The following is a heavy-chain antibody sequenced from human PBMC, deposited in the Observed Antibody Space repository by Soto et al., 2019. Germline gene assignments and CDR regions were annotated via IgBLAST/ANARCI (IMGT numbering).Heavy chain of an antibody. CDR3: ARARMVYARPHDY. Sequence: SETLSLTCTVSGGSISSYYWSWIRQPPGKGLEWIGYIYYSGSTNYNPSLKSRVTISVDTSKNQFSLKLSSVTAADTAVYYCARARMVYARPHDYWGQGTLVTVSS. J-gene: IGHJ4*02. CDR1: GGSISSYY. D-gene: IGHD2-8*01. V-gene: IGHV4-59*12. CDR2: IYYSGST.